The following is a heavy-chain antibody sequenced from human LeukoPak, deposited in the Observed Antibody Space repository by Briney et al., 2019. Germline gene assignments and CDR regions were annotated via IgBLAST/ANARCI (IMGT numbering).Heavy chain of an antibody. CDR3: ARVSSSWYQDWYFDL. D-gene: IGHD6-13*01. Sequence: SETLSLTCTVSGGSISSYDWSWTRQPAGKGLEWIGRTYTSGSTNYNPSLKSRVTMSVDMSKNQFSLKLSSMIAADTAVYYCARVSSSWYQDWYFDLWGRGTLVTVPS. CDR1: GGSISSYD. V-gene: IGHV4-4*07. CDR2: TYTSGST. J-gene: IGHJ2*01.